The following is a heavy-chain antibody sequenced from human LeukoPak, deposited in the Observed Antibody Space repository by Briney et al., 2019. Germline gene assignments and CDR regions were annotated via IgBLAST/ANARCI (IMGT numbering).Heavy chain of an antibody. Sequence: PGGSLRLSCAASGFTFSSYNMNWVRQAPGKGLEWVSSISSSSNYIYYADSVKGRFTISRDNAKNSLYPQMNSLRAEDTAVYYCARDFLTILGAFDIWGQGTMVTVSS. V-gene: IGHV3-21*01. CDR2: ISSSSNYI. CDR1: GFTFSSYN. CDR3: ARDFLTILGAFDI. D-gene: IGHD3-9*01. J-gene: IGHJ3*02.